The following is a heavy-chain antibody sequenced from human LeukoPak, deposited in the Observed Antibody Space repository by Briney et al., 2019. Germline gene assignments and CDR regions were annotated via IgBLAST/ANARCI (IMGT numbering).Heavy chain of an antibody. V-gene: IGHV4-61*02. CDR3: LGVQYQLLYWGHDAFDI. Sequence: SETLSLTCTVSGGSISSGSYYWSWIRQPAGKGLEWIGRIYTSGSTNYNPSLKSRVTISVDTSKNQFSLKLSSVTAADTAVYYCLGVQYQLLYWGHDAFDIWGQGTMVTVSS. D-gene: IGHD2-2*02. CDR1: GGSISSGSYY. J-gene: IGHJ3*02. CDR2: IYTSGST.